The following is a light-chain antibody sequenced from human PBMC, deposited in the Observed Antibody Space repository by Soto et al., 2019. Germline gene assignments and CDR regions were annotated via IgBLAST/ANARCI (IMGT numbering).Light chain of an antibody. CDR1: QGISSY. CDR2: AAS. V-gene: IGKV1-9*01. J-gene: IGKJ4*01. CDR3: QQLNSYPPT. Sequence: DVQLTQSPSLLSASVGDRVTITCRANQGISSYLAWYQQKPGKAPNLLIYAASTLQSGVPSRFSGSGSGTEFTLTISSLQPEDLGTYYCQQLNSYPPTFGGGTKVDIK.